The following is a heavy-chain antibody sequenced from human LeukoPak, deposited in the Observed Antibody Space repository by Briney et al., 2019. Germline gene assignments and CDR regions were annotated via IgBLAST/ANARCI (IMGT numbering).Heavy chain of an antibody. V-gene: IGHV3-21*01. D-gene: IGHD2-15*01. J-gene: IGHJ4*02. CDR2: ISSSSSYI. Sequence: GGSLRLSCAASGFTFSSYSMNWVRQAPGKGLEWVSSISSSSSYIYYADSVKGRFTISRDNAKNSLYLQMNSLRAEDTAVYYCARGARAGYCSGGSCSAYYFDYWGQGTLVTVSS. CDR3: ARGARAGYCSGGSCSAYYFDY. CDR1: GFTFSSYS.